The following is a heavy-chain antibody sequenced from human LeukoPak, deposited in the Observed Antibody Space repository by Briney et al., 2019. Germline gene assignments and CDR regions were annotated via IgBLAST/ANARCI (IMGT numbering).Heavy chain of an antibody. Sequence: GRSLRLSCAASGFTLADYGVTCVRQVPGHGLEWVCGINWNGGSKGYADSVKGRFTISSDNAKNSLYLQMNSLRAEDTALYYCARDRGYGFGNAFDIWGQGTMVTVSS. D-gene: IGHD3-10*01. V-gene: IGHV3-20*04. CDR2: INWNGGSK. J-gene: IGHJ3*02. CDR1: GFTLADYG. CDR3: ARDRGYGFGNAFDI.